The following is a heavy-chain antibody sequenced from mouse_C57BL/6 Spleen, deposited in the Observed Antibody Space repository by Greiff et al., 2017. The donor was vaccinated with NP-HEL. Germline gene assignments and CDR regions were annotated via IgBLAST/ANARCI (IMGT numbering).Heavy chain of an antibody. J-gene: IGHJ1*03. CDR2: ISGGGGNT. CDR1: GFTFSSYT. Sequence: EVHLVESGGGLVKPGGSLKLSCAASGFTFSSYTMSWVRQTPEKRLEWVATISGGGGNTYYPDSVKGRFTISRDNAKNTLYLQMSSLRSEDTALYYCARRSYGSSYGLYFDVWGTGTTVTVSS. V-gene: IGHV5-9*01. CDR3: ARRSYGSSYGLYFDV. D-gene: IGHD1-1*01.